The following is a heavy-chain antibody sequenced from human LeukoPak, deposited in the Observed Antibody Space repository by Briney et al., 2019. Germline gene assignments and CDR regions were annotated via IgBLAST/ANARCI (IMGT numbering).Heavy chain of an antibody. CDR2: INHSGST. D-gene: IGHD6-19*01. CDR3: ARGDSGGWYPFDL. Sequence: SETLSLTCAVYGGSFSGYYWSWIRQPPGKGLEWIGEINHSGSTNYNPSLKSRVTISVDTSKNQFSLKLSSVTAADTAVYYCARGDSGGWYPFDLWGRGTLVTVSS. V-gene: IGHV4-34*01. CDR1: GGSFSGYY. J-gene: IGHJ2*01.